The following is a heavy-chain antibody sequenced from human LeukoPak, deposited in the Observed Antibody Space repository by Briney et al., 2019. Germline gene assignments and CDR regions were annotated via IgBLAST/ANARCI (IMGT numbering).Heavy chain of an antibody. J-gene: IGHJ4*02. CDR2: IYYSGST. V-gene: IGHV4-59*01. D-gene: IGHD3-10*01. CDR1: GGSISSYY. Sequence: SETLSLTCTVSGGSISSYYWGWIRQPPGKGLEWIGYIYYSGSTNYNPSVKSRVTISVDTSKNQFSLKLSSVTAADTAVYYCARTRLETDEFYFDYWGQGTLVTVSS. CDR3: ARTRLETDEFYFDY.